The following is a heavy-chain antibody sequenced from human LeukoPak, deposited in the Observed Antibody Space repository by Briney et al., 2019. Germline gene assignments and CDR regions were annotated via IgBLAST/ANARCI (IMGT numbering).Heavy chain of an antibody. J-gene: IGHJ6*02. V-gene: IGHV3-23*01. D-gene: IGHD5-18*01. CDR3: AKYGYSYGGNYYGMDV. CDR1: GFTVRSYA. Sequence: GGSLRLSCAGSGFTVRSYAMSWVRQAPGKGLEWVSAISGSGGSTYYADSVKGRFTISRDNSKNTLYLQMNSLRAEDTAVYNCAKYGYSYGGNYYGMDVWGQGTTVTVSS. CDR2: ISGSGGST.